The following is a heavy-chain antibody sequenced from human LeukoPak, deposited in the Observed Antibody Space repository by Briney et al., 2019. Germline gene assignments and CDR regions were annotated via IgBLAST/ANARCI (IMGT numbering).Heavy chain of an antibody. CDR1: GFTFSSYA. CDR3: ARGAAAGRSVFDY. D-gene: IGHD6-13*01. CDR2: ISYDGSNK. V-gene: IGHV3-30*04. Sequence: GRSLRLSCAASGFTFSSYAMHWVRQAPGKGLEWVAVISYDGSNKYYADSVKGRFTISRDNSKNTLYLQMNSLRAEDTAVYYCARGAAAGRSVFDYWGQGTLVTVSS. J-gene: IGHJ4*02.